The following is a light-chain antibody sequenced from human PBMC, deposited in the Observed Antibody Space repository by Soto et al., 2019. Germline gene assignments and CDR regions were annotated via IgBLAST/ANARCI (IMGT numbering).Light chain of an antibody. V-gene: IGKV4-1*01. CDR3: QQYYSMWT. CDR2: WAS. J-gene: IGKJ1*01. Sequence: DIVMTQSPDSLAVSLGERATINCKSSQSVLYSSNNKNYLAWYQQKPGQPPKLLIYWASTRESGVPDRFSGSGSGTDVTLTISSLQAEDVSVYYCQQYYSMWTFGQGTKVEI. CDR1: QSVLYSSNNKNY.